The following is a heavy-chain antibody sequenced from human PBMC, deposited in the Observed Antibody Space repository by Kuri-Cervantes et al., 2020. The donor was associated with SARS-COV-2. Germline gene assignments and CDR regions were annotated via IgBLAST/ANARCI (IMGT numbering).Heavy chain of an antibody. CDR1: GYTFTGYY. CDR3: ARSTPSRRLVVISQGGAFDI. Sequence: ASVKVSCKASGYTFTGYYMHWVRQAPGQGLEWMGWINPNSGGTNYAQKFQGWVTMTRDTSINTVYMELSRLRSDDTAVYYCARSTPSRRLVVISQGGAFDIWGQGTMVTVSS. CDR2: INPNSGGT. V-gene: IGHV1-2*04. D-gene: IGHD3-22*01. J-gene: IGHJ3*02.